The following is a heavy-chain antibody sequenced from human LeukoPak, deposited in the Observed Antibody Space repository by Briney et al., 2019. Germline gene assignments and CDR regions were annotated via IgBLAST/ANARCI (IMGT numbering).Heavy chain of an antibody. Sequence: SETLSLTCTVSGGSISSYYWSWIRQPPGKGLEWIGYIYYSGSTNYNPSLKSRVTISVDTSKNQFSLKLSSVTAADTAVYYCARQVVAYCSSTSCFPGNWFDPWGQGTLVTVSS. CDR3: ARQVVAYCSSTSCFPGNWFDP. V-gene: IGHV4-59*01. D-gene: IGHD2-2*01. CDR1: GGSISSYY. J-gene: IGHJ5*02. CDR2: IYYSGST.